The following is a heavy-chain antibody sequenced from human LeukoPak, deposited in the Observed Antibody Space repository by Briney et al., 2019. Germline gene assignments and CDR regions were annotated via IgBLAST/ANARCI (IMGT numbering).Heavy chain of an antibody. CDR2: ISSSSSYI. CDR1: GFTFSSYS. CDR3: ARDLRSRKPGLAYNWFDP. Sequence: GGSLRLSCAASGFTFSSYSMNWVRQAPGKGLEWVSSISSSSSYIYYADSVKGRFTISRDNAKNSLYLQMNSLRAEDTAVYYCARDLRSRKPGLAYNWFDPWGQGTLVTVSS. J-gene: IGHJ5*02. V-gene: IGHV3-21*01. D-gene: IGHD6-13*01.